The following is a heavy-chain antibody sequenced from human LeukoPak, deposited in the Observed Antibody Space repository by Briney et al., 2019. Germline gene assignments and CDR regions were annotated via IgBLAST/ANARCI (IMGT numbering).Heavy chain of an antibody. J-gene: IGHJ6*03. CDR1: GFTFSSYS. D-gene: IGHD2-2*01. V-gene: IGHV3-23*01. CDR2: ISGSGGST. Sequence: GGSLRLSCAASGFTFSSYSMSWVRQAPGKGLELVSAISGSGGSTYYADSVKGRFTISRDNSKNTLYLQMNSLRAEDTAVYYCAKRSCSSTSCYPYYYYMDVWGKGTTVTVSS. CDR3: AKRSCSSTSCYPYYYYMDV.